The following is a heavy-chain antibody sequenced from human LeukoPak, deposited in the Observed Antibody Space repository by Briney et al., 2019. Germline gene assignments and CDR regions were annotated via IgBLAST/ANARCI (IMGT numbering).Heavy chain of an antibody. CDR3: ARVAGSIDY. J-gene: IGHJ4*02. Sequence: ASVKVSCKASEYTFTTYDINWVRQATGQGLEWMGWMNLKSGNAGYAQNFQGRVTITRDTSISTVYMELSGLRSEDTAVYYCARVAGSIDYWGQGTLVTVSS. V-gene: IGHV1-8*03. CDR1: EYTFTTYD. CDR2: MNLKSGNA. D-gene: IGHD6-19*01.